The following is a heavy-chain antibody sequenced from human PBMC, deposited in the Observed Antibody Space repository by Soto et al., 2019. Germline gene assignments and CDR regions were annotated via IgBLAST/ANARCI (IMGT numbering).Heavy chain of an antibody. CDR2: TSGSGRRT. J-gene: IGHJ2*01. D-gene: IGHD1-7*01. CDR3: ARGRGNYENWNFDL. CDR1: GFTFSTYG. V-gene: IGHV3-64*02. Sequence: ESGEGLVQPGGSLRLSCEGSGFTFSTYGMHWVRQAPGKGLEFVSSTSGSGRRTSYADSVKGRFIISRDNSKNTLYLQMGSLRIEDTAVYYCARGRGNYENWNFDLWGRGSLVTVSS.